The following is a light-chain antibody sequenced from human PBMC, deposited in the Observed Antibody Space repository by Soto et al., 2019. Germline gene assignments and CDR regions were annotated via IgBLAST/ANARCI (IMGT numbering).Light chain of an antibody. J-gene: IGKJ5*01. V-gene: IGKV3-11*01. CDR2: DAF. CDR3: QQRSNWPPLT. CDR1: QSVSTF. Sequence: EIVLTQSPATLSLSPGERATLSCRASQSVSTFLAWYQQKPGQAPRLLIYDAFNRAADVPARFSGSGSGTDFTLTISSLEPEDFAVYYCQQRSNWPPLTFGRGTRLELK.